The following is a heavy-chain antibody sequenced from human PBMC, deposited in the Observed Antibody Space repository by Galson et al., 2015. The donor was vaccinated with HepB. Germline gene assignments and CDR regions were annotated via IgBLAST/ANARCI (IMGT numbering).Heavy chain of an antibody. V-gene: IGHV3-23*01. CDR2: ISGSGINT. Sequence: SLRLSCAASGFTFSSYVMNWVRQAPGMGLEWVSGISGSGINTFYADSVKGRVTISRDNAKNSLYLQMNSLRAEDTAVYYCARGRIRPDYWGQGTLVTVSS. J-gene: IGHJ4*02. CDR1: GFTFSSYV. CDR3: ARGRIRPDY. D-gene: IGHD2-15*01.